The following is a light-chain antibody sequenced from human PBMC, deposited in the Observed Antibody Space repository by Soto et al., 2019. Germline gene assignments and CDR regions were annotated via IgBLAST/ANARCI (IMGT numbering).Light chain of an antibody. J-gene: IGLJ3*02. V-gene: IGLV2-11*01. CDR1: SSDVGGYNY. CDR3: CSYAGSYTPV. Sequence: QSVLTQPRSVSGSPGQSVTISCTGTSSDVGGYNYVSWYQQHPGKAPKLMIYDVSKRPSGVPDRFSGSKSGNTASLTISGLQAEDEADYYCCSYAGSYTPVFGGGTK. CDR2: DVS.